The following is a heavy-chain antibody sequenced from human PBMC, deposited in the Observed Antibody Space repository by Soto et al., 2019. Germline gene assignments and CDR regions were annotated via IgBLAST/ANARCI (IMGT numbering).Heavy chain of an antibody. Sequence: QVQLVQSGAEVKKPGSSVKVSCKASGGTFSSYAISWVRQAPGQGIEWIGGIIHIFGTANYAQKFQGRVTITADESTSADYMELSSLRSEDTAVYYCASDPPHYYDSSGYYYGTDYWGQGTLVTVSS. CDR1: GGTFSSYA. CDR2: IIHIFGTA. CDR3: ASDPPHYYDSSGYYYGTDY. J-gene: IGHJ4*02. D-gene: IGHD3-22*01. V-gene: IGHV1-69*12.